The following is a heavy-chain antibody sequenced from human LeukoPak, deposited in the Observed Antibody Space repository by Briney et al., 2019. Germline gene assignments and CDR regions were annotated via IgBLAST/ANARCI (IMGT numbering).Heavy chain of an antibody. D-gene: IGHD5-24*01. V-gene: IGHV3-23*01. Sequence: GGTLRLSCAASGFTFSSHGMNWVRQAPGKGLEWVSGISPNGVITYYADSVKGRFTISRDNSKSTVSLQMNSLRPEDTAVYYCAKDDAWLQYGDWGRGTLVTVSS. CDR1: GFTFSSHG. CDR3: AKDDAWLQYGD. J-gene: IGHJ4*02. CDR2: ISPNGVIT.